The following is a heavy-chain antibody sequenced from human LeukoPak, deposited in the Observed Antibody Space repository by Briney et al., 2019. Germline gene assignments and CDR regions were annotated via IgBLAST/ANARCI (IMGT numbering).Heavy chain of an antibody. Sequence: ASVKVSCKASGGTFSSYAISWVRQAPGQGLEWMGGIIPIFGTANYAQKFQGRVTITADESTSTAYMELSSLRSEDTAVYYCARDRCPDFGGTSPCFDYWGQGTLVTVSS. J-gene: IGHJ4*02. V-gene: IGHV1-69*13. CDR3: ARDRCPDFGGTSPCFDY. CDR2: IIPIFGTA. D-gene: IGHD4-23*01. CDR1: GGTFSSYA.